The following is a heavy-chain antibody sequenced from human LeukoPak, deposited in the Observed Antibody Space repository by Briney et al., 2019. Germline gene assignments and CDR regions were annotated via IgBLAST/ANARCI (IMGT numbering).Heavy chain of an antibody. CDR2: IYYSGST. D-gene: IGHD6-19*01. Sequence: KPSETLSLTCPVSGGSISSSSYYWGWIRQPPGKGLEWIGSIYYSGSTYYNPSLKSRVTISVDTSKNQFSLKLSSVTAADTAVYYCARHSSGFDYWGQGTLVTVSS. CDR1: GGSISSSSYY. V-gene: IGHV4-39*01. CDR3: ARHSSGFDY. J-gene: IGHJ4*02.